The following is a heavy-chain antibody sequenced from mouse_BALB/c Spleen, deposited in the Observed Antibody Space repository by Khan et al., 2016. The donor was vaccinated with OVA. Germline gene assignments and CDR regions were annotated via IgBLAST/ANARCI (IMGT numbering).Heavy chain of an antibody. Sequence: QVQLKQSGAELARPGASVKLSCKAYGYTFTDYYINWVKQRTGQGLEWIGEISPGSGDTYYNERFKGKATLTADKSSSTAYMQLSSLTSEASAVYSCARRNYFGYTFAYWGQGTLVTVSA. V-gene: IGHV1-77*01. CDR3: ARRNYFGYTFAY. D-gene: IGHD1-2*01. CDR1: GYTFTDYY. J-gene: IGHJ3*01. CDR2: ISPGSGDT.